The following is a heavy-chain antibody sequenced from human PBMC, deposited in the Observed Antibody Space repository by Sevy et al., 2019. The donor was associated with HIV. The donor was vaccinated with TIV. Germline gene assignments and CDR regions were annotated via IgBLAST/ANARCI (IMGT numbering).Heavy chain of an antibody. CDR3: ATGAGVSKSDF. CDR2: FFYIGNP. V-gene: IGHV4-59*12. Sequence: SETLSLTCTVSGASISTYVWTWIRQPPGKGLEWVGYFFYIGNPNYNPSLSSRVTISGDTSKNQFSLTLSSVTAADTAVYYCATGAGVSKSDFWGQGTLVTVSS. CDR1: GASISTYV. D-gene: IGHD3-10*01. J-gene: IGHJ4*02.